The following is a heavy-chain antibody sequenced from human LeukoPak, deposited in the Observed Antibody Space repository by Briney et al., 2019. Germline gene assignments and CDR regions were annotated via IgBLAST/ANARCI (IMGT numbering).Heavy chain of an antibody. CDR2: TYYSGST. J-gene: IGHJ6*03. V-gene: IGHV4-59*01. Sequence: PSETLSLTCTVSGGSISNYFWSWLRQPPGKGLEWIGYTYYSGSTNYNPSLKSRVTISVDTSKNQFSLKLSSVTAADTAVYYCARSSHRDYYYYYMDVWGNGTTVTVSS. CDR1: GGSISNYF. CDR3: ARSSHRDYYYYYMDV.